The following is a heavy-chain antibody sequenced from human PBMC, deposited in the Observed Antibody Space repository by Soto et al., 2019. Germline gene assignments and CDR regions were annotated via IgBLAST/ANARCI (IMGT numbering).Heavy chain of an antibody. Sequence: QVQLLASGPGLVKPSETLSLTCTVSGNSISDYYWSWIRQPPGKGLEWIGYIFHNGNTNYNPSLKRRVTMSVDTSKNQFSMRLSSVTAADTALYYCARDVGGTVNLEAAFDFGGQGTMVTVS. CDR3: ARDVGGTVNLEAAFDF. CDR2: IFHNGNT. V-gene: IGHV4-59*01. D-gene: IGHD4-17*01. J-gene: IGHJ3*01. CDR1: GNSISDYY.